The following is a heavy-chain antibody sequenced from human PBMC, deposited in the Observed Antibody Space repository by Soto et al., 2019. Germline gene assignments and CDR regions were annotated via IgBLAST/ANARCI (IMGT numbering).Heavy chain of an antibody. CDR1: GFSLSTSGVG. Sequence: ITLKESGPTLVKPTQTLTLTCTFSGFSLSTSGVGVGWIRQPPGKALEWLALIYWDDDKRYSPSLKSRLTITKDTSKNQVVLTMTNMDPVDTATYYCAHVPYDSSGYRYYYFDYWGQGTLVTVSS. D-gene: IGHD3-22*01. CDR3: AHVPYDSSGYRYYYFDY. CDR2: IYWDDDK. V-gene: IGHV2-5*02. J-gene: IGHJ4*02.